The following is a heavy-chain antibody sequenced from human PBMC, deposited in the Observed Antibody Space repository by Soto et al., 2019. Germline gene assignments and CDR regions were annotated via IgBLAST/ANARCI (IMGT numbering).Heavy chain of an antibody. Sequence: PSETLSLTCTVSGGSISSSSYYWGWIRQPPGKGLEWIGSIYYSGSTYYNPSLKSRVTISVDTSKNQFSLKLSSVTAADTAVYYCARSTTQRNLRGVSHFDYWGQGTLVTVSS. D-gene: IGHD3-10*01. CDR3: ARSTTQRNLRGVSHFDY. V-gene: IGHV4-39*07. J-gene: IGHJ4*02. CDR1: GGSISSSSYY. CDR2: IYYSGST.